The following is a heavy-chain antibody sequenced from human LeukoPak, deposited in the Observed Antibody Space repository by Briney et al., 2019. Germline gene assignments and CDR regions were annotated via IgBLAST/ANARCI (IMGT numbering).Heavy chain of an antibody. Sequence: SETLSLTCAASGGSITGFFWTWIRQPAGEGLQYIGRIFSRGGANYNPSLQSRVAMSVGTSQNLFSLKLTSVTAADTAVYFCARVATPDVSSPLDFWGQGILVTVSS. CDR2: IFSRGGA. CDR3: ARVATPDVSSPLDF. D-gene: IGHD6-19*01. J-gene: IGHJ4*02. CDR1: GGSITGFF. V-gene: IGHV4-4*07.